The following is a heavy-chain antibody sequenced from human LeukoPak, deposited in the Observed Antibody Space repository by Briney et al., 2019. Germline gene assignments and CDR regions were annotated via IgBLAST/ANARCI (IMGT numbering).Heavy chain of an antibody. V-gene: IGHV3-30*18. Sequence: GGSLRLSCAASGFTFSNYGMHWVRQAPGKGLEWVAAISYDGSTKYYADSVKGRFTSSRDNSKNTLYLQMNSLRPEDTAVYYCAKDSSVWVVGSISFFDYWGQGTLVTVSS. CDR1: GFTFSNYG. CDR2: ISYDGSTK. CDR3: AKDSSVWVVGSISFFDY. J-gene: IGHJ4*02. D-gene: IGHD1-26*01.